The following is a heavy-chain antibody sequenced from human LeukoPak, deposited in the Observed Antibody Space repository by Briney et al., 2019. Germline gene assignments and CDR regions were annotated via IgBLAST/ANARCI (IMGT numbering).Heavy chain of an antibody. CDR1: GFTFSNYA. D-gene: IGHD5-24*01. CDR2: ISGTGDSR. V-gene: IGHV3-23*01. Sequence: QPGGSLRLSCAASGFTFSNYAMSWVRQAPGKGLEWVSTISGTGDSRDYADSVKGRFTISRDNAKNSLYLQMNSLRAEDTAVYYCARGRRDGYNYEFDYWGQGTLVTVSS. J-gene: IGHJ4*02. CDR3: ARGRRDGYNYEFDY.